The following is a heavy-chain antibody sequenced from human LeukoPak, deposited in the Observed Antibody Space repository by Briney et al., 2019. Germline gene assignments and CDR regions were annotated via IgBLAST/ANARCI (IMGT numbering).Heavy chain of an antibody. CDR2: IYPGDSDT. CDR1: GYNFTNYW. D-gene: IGHD5-12*01. Sequence: GESLKISCKGSGYNFTNYWIGWVRQMPGKGLGWMGIIYPGDSDTRYTPSFQGQVTISADKSISTAYLQWGSLKASDTAMYYCARTLVATQYVNDYWGQGTLVTVSS. V-gene: IGHV5-51*01. J-gene: IGHJ4*02. CDR3: ARTLVATQYVNDY.